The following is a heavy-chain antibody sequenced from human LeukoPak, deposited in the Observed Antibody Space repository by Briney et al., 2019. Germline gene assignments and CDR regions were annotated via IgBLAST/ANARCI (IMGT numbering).Heavy chain of an antibody. CDR1: GGPFSGYY. Sequence: SETLSLTCAVYGGPFSGYYWSWIRQPPGKGLEGIGEINHSGSTNYNPSLKSRVTISVDTSKNQFSLKLSSVTAADTAVYYCARGNAGYYYYGMDVWGQGTTVTVSS. V-gene: IGHV4-34*01. CDR3: ARGNAGYYYYGMDV. CDR2: INHSGST. J-gene: IGHJ6*02.